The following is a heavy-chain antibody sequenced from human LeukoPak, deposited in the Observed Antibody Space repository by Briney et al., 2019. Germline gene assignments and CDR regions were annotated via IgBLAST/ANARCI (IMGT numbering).Heavy chain of an antibody. CDR2: IVVGSGNT. V-gene: IGHV1-58*01. J-gene: IGHJ6*02. CDR1: GFTFTSSA. D-gene: IGHD5-18*01. Sequence: ASVKVSCKASGFTFTSSAVQWVRQARGQRLEWIGWIVVGSGNTNYAQKFQERVTITRDMSTSTAYMELSSLRSEDTAVYYYAAGITLSNVDTASYYYYYGMDVWGQGTTVTVSS. CDR3: AAGITLSNVDTASYYYYYGMDV.